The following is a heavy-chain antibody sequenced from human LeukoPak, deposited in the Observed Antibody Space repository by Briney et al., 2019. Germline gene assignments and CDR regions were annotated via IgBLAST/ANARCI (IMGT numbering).Heavy chain of an antibody. CDR1: GFTFSSYA. CDR3: ARGRPHGNDY. D-gene: IGHD4-23*01. V-gene: IGHV3-74*01. Sequence: PGRSLRLSCAASGFTFSSYAMHWVRQAPGKGLWVSRIASDGSSTTYADSVKGRFSISRDNAKNTLYLQMNSLRVEDTAVYYCARGRPHGNDYWGQGTLVTVSS. CDR2: IASDGSST. J-gene: IGHJ4*02.